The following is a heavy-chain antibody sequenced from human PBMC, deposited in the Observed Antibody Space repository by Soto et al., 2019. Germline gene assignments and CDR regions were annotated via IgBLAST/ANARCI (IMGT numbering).Heavy chain of an antibody. CDR3: ARQTVSSGWHYGNWFDP. Sequence: QEQLVQSGAEVKKPGSSVKVSCKVSGGTFNTFAISWVRQAPGQGLEWMGGIIPIFNTAKYAQKFQGRVTITAAKSTSTVHMELSSLRSEDTAVYYCARQTVSSGWHYGNWFDPWGQGTLVTVSS. CDR2: IIPIFNTA. V-gene: IGHV1-69*06. CDR1: GGTFNTFA. J-gene: IGHJ5*02. D-gene: IGHD6-19*01.